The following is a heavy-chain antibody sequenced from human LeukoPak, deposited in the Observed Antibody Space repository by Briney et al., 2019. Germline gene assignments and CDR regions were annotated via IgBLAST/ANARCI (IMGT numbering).Heavy chain of an antibody. CDR3: ARRQPGITGTFTPGDY. J-gene: IGHJ4*02. D-gene: IGHD1-7*01. Sequence: GESLKISCKGSGYSFTSYWIGWVRQMPGKGLEWMGIIYPGDSDTRYSPSFQGQVTISADKSISTAYLQWSSLKASDTAMYYCARRQPGITGTFTPGDYWGQGTLVTVSS. CDR2: IYPGDSDT. V-gene: IGHV5-51*01. CDR1: GYSFTSYW.